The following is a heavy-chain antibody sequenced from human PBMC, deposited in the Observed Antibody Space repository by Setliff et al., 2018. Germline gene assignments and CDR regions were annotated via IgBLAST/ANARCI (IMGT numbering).Heavy chain of an antibody. V-gene: IGHV4-39*07. CDR3: ARDNRARHYMDV. D-gene: IGHD3-10*01. CDR2: VYYSGYT. Sequence: PSETLSLTCNVSGGSVSSTSHYWGWIRQPPGKGMEWIGSVYYSGYTYYNPSLNSRVTISADTSKNQFSLNLSSVTAADTAVYYCARDNRARHYMDVWGKGTTVTVSS. CDR1: GGSVSSTSHY. J-gene: IGHJ6*03.